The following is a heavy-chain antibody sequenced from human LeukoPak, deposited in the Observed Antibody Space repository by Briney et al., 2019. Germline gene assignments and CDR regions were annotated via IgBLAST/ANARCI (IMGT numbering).Heavy chain of an antibody. CDR1: GFTFSSCA. V-gene: IGHV3-30*04. CDR3: ARESIKEWWLGPFLDY. D-gene: IGHD2-15*01. Sequence: GGSQRLSCAASGFTFSSCAMHWVRQAPGKGLEWVAVISYDGSNKYYADSVKGRFTISRDNSKNTLYLQMNSLRAEDTGVYYCARESIKEWWLGPFLDYWGQGTLVTVSS. CDR2: ISYDGSNK. J-gene: IGHJ4*02.